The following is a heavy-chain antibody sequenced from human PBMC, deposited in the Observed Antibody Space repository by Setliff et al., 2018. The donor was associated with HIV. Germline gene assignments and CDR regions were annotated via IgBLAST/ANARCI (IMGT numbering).Heavy chain of an antibody. CDR1: GYIFTSYY. Sequence: ASVKVSCQASGYIFTSYYVHWVRQAPGQGLEWMGIINPSGAITSYAQKFQGRVTMTRDMSTSTVYMELSSLRSEDTAVYYCARDSEYSSVTWERYYYQYMDVWGKGTTVTVSS. V-gene: IGHV1-46*01. J-gene: IGHJ6*03. CDR2: INPSGAIT. CDR3: ARDSEYSSVTWERYYYQYMDV. D-gene: IGHD6-19*01.